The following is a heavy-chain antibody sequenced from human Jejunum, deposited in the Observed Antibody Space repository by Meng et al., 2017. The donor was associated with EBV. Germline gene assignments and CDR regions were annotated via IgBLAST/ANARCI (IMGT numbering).Heavy chain of an antibody. Sequence: VQLKCSGQGLVNPSGTRSLAGAVPGTSMDGRTWWGWVRQSPERGLEWIGEIYYSGSTNYNPSLKSRVTILVDRSENHFSLHLSSVTAADTAVYYCVRGGDYCLVYWGQGTLVTISS. V-gene: IGHV4-4*02. CDR3: VRGGDYCLVY. CDR1: GTSMDGRTW. J-gene: IGHJ4*02. CDR2: IYYSGST. D-gene: IGHD2-21*02.